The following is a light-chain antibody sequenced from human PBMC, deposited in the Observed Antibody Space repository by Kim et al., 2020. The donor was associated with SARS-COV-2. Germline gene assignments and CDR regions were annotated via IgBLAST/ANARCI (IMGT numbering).Light chain of an antibody. J-gene: IGLJ3*02. CDR2: DAS. CDR3: SSYTSSSTLGV. Sequence: QSITIACTGTSSYVGGYNYVSWYQQHPGKAPKLMSDDASNRPSGVSTRFSGSKSGNTASLTISGFQAEHEADYYCSSYTSSSTLGVFGGGTQLTVL. V-gene: IGLV2-14*03. CDR1: SSYVGGYNY.